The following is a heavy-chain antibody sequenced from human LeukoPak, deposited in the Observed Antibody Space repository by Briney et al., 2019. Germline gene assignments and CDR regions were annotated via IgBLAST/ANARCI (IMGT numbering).Heavy chain of an antibody. CDR1: GYNFVTFG. D-gene: IGHD6-19*01. J-gene: IGHJ1*01. CDR2: ISPYNGNT. Sequence: ASVKVSCKASGYNFVTFGITWVRQAPGQGLEWMGWISPYNGNTNYAQKFQGRVTMTTDTSTSTAYMELGTLISDDTAVYYCARPPQEGQWLAPLYFQHWGQGTLVTVSS. V-gene: IGHV1-18*01. CDR3: ARPPQEGQWLAPLYFQH.